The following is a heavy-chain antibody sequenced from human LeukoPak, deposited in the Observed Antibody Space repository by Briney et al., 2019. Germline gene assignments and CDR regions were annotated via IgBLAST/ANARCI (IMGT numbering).Heavy chain of an antibody. V-gene: IGHV7-4-1*02. CDR3: AGDGLGYCSGGSCLRFDP. J-gene: IGHJ5*02. Sequence: ASVKVSCTASGYTFTSYAMNWVRQAPGQGLEWMGWINTNTGNPTYAQGFTGRFVFSLDTSVSTAYLQISSLKAEDTAVYYCAGDGLGYCSGGSCLRFDPWGQGTLVTVSS. D-gene: IGHD2-15*01. CDR2: INTNTGNP. CDR1: GYTFTSYA.